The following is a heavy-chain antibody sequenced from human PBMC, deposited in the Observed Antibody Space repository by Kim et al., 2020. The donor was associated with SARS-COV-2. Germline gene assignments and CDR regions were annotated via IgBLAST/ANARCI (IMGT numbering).Heavy chain of an antibody. J-gene: IGHJ5*02. CDR3: ASVAGYCSSTSCYP. D-gene: IGHD2-2*01. CDR1: GYTFTGYY. CDR2: INPNSGGT. V-gene: IGHV1-2*02. Sequence: ASVKVSCKASGYTFTGYYMHWVRQAPGQGLEWMGWINPNSGGTNYAQKFQGRVTMTRDTSISTAYMELSRLRSDDTAVYYCASVAGYCSSTSCYPWGQGTLVTVSS.